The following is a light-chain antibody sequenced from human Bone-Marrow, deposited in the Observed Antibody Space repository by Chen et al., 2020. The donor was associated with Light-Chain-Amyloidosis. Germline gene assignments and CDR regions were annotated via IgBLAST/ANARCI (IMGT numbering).Light chain of an antibody. J-gene: IGLJ2*01. Sequence: HSALTQPASVPGFPGQPITLPSTGPSSDIGGYNYVFWYQQHPGRAPKLMIYDVTNRPSGVPNRFSGSKSGNTASLTISGLQAEDEADYYCSSYTTTSAPLIFGGGTKLTVL. CDR2: DVT. V-gene: IGLV2-14*03. CDR3: SSYTTTSAPLI. CDR1: SSDIGGYNY.